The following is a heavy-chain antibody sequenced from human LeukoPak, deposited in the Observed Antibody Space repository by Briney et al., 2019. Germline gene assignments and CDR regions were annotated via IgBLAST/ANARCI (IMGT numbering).Heavy chain of an antibody. CDR2: VSTGSNYI. J-gene: IGHJ4*02. V-gene: IGHV3-21*01. CDR3: ARSPPSPKKLGFVDY. D-gene: IGHD5-12*01. CDR1: GFTFSSYS. Sequence: PGGSLRLSCTASGFTFSSYSLNWVRQAPGKGLEWVSSVSTGSNYIYYADSVKGRFTISRDNDKNSLYLQMNSLRVEDTAVYYCARSPPSPKKLGFVDYWGQGTLVTVSS.